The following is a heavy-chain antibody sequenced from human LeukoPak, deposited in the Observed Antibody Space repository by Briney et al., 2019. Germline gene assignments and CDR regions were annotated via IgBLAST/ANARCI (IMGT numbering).Heavy chain of an antibody. Sequence: GGSLRLSCAVSGFTFTNYAMSWVRQAPGKGLEWVSSIRGSRGDTYYADSVKGRFTISRDNAKNSLYLQMNSLRAEDTAVYYCARQDYGDYRIWGQGTMVTVSS. CDR1: GFTFTNYA. V-gene: IGHV3-23*01. J-gene: IGHJ3*02. CDR3: ARQDYGDYRI. CDR2: IRGSRGDT. D-gene: IGHD4-17*01.